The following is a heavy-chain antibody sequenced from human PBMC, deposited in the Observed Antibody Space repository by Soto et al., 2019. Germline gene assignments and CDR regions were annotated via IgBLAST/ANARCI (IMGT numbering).Heavy chain of an antibody. V-gene: IGHV3-23*01. J-gene: IGHJ6*02. CDR3: AKGFGLWSGYSSEYYGMDV. CDR2: ISGSGSST. D-gene: IGHD3-3*01. Sequence: GGSLRLSCAASGFTFTSYAMSWVRQAPGKGLEWVSGISGSGSSTYYADSVKGRFTISRDNSKNTLYLQMNSLRAEDTAVYYCAKGFGLWSGYSSEYYGMDVWGQGTTVTVSS. CDR1: GFTFTSYA.